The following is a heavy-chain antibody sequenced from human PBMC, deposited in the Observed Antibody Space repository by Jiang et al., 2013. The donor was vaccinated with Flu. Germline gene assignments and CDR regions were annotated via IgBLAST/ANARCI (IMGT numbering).Heavy chain of an antibody. Sequence: QTLSLTCAISGDSVSSNSAAWNWIRQSPSRGLEWLGRTYYRSKWYHDYALSVKSRITINPDTSKNQFSLQLNSVTPEDTAVYYCARSIGLTFGGVIVIGDFDYWGQGTLVTVSS. D-gene: IGHD3-16*02. CDR3: ARSIGLTFGGVIVIGDFDY. J-gene: IGHJ4*02. CDR2: TYYRSKWYH. V-gene: IGHV6-1*01. CDR1: GDSVSSNSAA.